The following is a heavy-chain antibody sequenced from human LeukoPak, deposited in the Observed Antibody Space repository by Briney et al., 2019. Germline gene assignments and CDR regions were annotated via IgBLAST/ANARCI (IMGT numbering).Heavy chain of an antibody. Sequence: PSETLSLTCAVYGGSFSGYYWSWIRQPPGKGLEWIGEINHSGSTNYNPSLKSRVTISVDTSKNQFSLKLSSVTAADTAVYYCAREVGYSYGYRYWGQGTLVTVSS. J-gene: IGHJ4*02. CDR1: GGSFSGYY. CDR2: INHSGST. CDR3: AREVGYSYGYRY. V-gene: IGHV4-34*01. D-gene: IGHD5-18*01.